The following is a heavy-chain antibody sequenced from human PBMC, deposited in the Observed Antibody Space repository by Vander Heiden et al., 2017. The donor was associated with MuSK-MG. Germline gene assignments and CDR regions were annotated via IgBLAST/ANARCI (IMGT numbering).Heavy chain of an antibody. V-gene: IGHV4-39*02. Sequence: QLQLQESGLGLVKPSETLSLTCTVSGGSISSSGYFWCWVRQPPGNGLECIGSVHESGGTYYSPVLNSRATTSVDTSKYHLSLRLRSVTDADAAVYYWARFPPRSESSYEVIWVQGALVAVS. CDR2: VHESGGT. J-gene: IGHJ4*02. D-gene: IGHD3-10*01. CDR1: GGSISSSGYF. CDR3: ARFPPRSESSYEVI.